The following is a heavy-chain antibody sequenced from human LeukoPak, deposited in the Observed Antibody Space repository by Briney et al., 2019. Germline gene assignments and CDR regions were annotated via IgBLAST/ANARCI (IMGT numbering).Heavy chain of an antibody. J-gene: IGHJ4*02. Sequence: GGSLRLSCAASGFTFSDYYMSWIRQAPGKGLEWVSYISSSGSTIYYADSVKGRFTISRDNAKNSLYLQMNSLRAEDTAVYYCARDSSWAHDYVWGSLDYWGQGTLVTVSS. D-gene: IGHD3-16*01. CDR2: ISSSGSTI. V-gene: IGHV3-11*04. CDR3: ARDSSWAHDYVWGSLDY. CDR1: GFTFSDYY.